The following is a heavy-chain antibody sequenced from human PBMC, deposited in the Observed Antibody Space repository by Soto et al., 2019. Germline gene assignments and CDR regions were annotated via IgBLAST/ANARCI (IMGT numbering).Heavy chain of an antibody. CDR1: GFTFSSYG. J-gene: IGHJ4*02. V-gene: IGHV3-33*06. CDR3: ANIAVTGTKGFDY. CDR2: IWYDGSNK. D-gene: IGHD6-19*01. Sequence: GGSLRLSCAASGFTFSSYGMHWVRQAPGKGLEWVAVIWYDGSNKYYADSVKGRFTISRDNSKNTLYLQMNSLRAEDTAVYYCANIAVTGTKGFDYWGQGTLVTVSS.